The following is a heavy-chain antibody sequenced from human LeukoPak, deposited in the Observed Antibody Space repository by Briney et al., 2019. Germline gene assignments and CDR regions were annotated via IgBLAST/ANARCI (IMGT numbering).Heavy chain of an antibody. Sequence: PGESLKISCKGSGYSFTNYWIGWVRQMPGKGLEWMGIIYPSDSDTTYSPSFQGQVIISADKSINTAYLQWSSLKASDTAIYYCARPTNFGYYFDYWGQGTLVTVSS. CDR2: IYPSDSDT. D-gene: IGHD3-10*01. J-gene: IGHJ4*02. V-gene: IGHV5-51*01. CDR3: ARPTNFGYYFDY. CDR1: GYSFTNYW.